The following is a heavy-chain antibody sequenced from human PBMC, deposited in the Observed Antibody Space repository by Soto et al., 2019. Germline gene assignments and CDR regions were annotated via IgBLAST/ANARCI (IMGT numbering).Heavy chain of an antibody. CDR3: ARSSQSTVTNFDY. V-gene: IGHV4-59*12. CDR1: SGSISSYY. CDR2: IXYSGRX. Sequence: PXXTLSLTCTVSSGSISSYYWSWIRQPPGXGLEWIGYIXYSGRXYYNQSLKSRVXISADTSXTQFSMKLRSVTAEDTAAYYCARSSQSTVTNFDYWGKGTLVTVYS. D-gene: IGHD4-17*01. J-gene: IGHJ4*02.